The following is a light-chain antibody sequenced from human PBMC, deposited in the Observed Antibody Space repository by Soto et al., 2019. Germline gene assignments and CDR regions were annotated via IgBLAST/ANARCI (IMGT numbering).Light chain of an antibody. Sequence: DIQMTQSPSTVSASVGDRVTITCRASQSISKWLAWYQQKPGKAPKLLIYAASSLQSGVPSRFSGSGSGTDFTLTISSLQPEDFATYYCQQSYSTLTFGGGTKVDIK. CDR2: AAS. J-gene: IGKJ4*01. CDR1: QSISKW. V-gene: IGKV1-39*01. CDR3: QQSYSTLT.